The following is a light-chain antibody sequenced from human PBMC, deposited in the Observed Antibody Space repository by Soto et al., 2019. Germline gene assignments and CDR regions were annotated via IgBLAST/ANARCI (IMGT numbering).Light chain of an antibody. Sequence: DIQMTQSPSTLSASVGDRVTITCRASQSISSWLAWYQQKPGKAPKLLIYKASSLESGVPSRFSGSGSGTEFTLSISSLKPDDFATYHCQQYADNPTFGQGTTVEVK. CDR1: QSISSW. J-gene: IGKJ1*01. CDR2: KAS. CDR3: QQYADNPT. V-gene: IGKV1-5*03.